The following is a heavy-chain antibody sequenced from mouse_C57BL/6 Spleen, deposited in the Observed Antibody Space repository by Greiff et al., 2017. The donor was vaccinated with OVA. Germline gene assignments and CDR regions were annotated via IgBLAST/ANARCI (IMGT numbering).Heavy chain of an antibody. Sequence: EVMLVESGGGLVQPGGSLSLSCAASGFTFTDYYMSWVRQPPGKALEWLGFIRNKANGYTTEYSASVKGRFTISRDNSQSILYLQMNALRAEDSATYYCARWEGTTVFDYWGQGTTLTVSS. D-gene: IGHD1-1*01. J-gene: IGHJ2*01. CDR3: ARWEGTTVFDY. V-gene: IGHV7-3*01. CDR1: GFTFTDYY. CDR2: IRNKANGYTT.